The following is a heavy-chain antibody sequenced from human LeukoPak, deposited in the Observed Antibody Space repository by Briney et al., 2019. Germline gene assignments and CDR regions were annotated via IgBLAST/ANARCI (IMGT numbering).Heavy chain of an antibody. D-gene: IGHD5-12*01. Sequence: PGGSLRLSCAASGFTFSSYIVTWVRQTPGKGLEWVSAISGSGGSTYYADSVKGRFTISRDNSKNTLYLQMNSLRAEDTAVYYCAKDIVATFEPYYYYGMDVWGQGTTVTVSS. CDR3: AKDIVATFEPYYYYGMDV. CDR2: ISGSGGST. J-gene: IGHJ6*02. V-gene: IGHV3-23*01. CDR1: GFTFSSYI.